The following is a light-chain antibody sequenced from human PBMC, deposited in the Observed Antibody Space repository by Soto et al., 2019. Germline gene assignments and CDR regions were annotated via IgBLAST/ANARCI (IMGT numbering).Light chain of an antibody. CDR2: GAS. CDR1: QSVSSSY. V-gene: IGKV3-20*01. J-gene: IGKJ3*01. CDR3: QQYGGSPPFT. Sequence: EIVLTQSPGTLSLSPGERATLSCRASQSVSSSYLAWYQQKPGQAPRLLIYGASSRATGIPDRFSGSGSGTDFALTISRREPEDFAVYYCQQYGGSPPFTFGPGTKGDIK.